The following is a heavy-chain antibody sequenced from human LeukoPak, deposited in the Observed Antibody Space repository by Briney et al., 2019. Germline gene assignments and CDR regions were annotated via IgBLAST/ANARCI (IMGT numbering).Heavy chain of an antibody. V-gene: IGHV6-1*01. J-gene: IGHJ4*02. Sequence: SQTLSLTCAISGDSVSSNSAAWNWIRQSPSRGLEWLGRTYYRSKWYNDYAVSVKSRITINPDTSKNHFSLQLDSVTPEDTAVYYCANLAAAAGISDYWGQGTLVTVSS. CDR3: ANLAAAAGISDY. CDR1: GDSVSSNSAA. CDR2: TYYRSKWYN. D-gene: IGHD6-13*01.